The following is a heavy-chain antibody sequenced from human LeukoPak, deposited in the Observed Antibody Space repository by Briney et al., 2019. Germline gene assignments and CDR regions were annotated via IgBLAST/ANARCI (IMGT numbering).Heavy chain of an antibody. Sequence: PSETLSLTCAVYGGSFSGYYWSWIRQPPGKGLEWIGEINHSGSTNYNPSLKSRVTISVDTSKKQFSLKLSSVTAADTAVYYCARLVTYGDFDDYWGQGTLVTVSS. V-gene: IGHV4-34*01. D-gene: IGHD4-17*01. CDR3: ARLVTYGDFDDY. J-gene: IGHJ4*02. CDR2: INHSGST. CDR1: GGSFSGYY.